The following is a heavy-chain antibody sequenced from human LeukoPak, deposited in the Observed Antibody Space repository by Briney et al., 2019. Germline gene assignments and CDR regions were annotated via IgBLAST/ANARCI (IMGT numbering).Heavy chain of an antibody. CDR3: ARPVAVAGSYYFDS. Sequence: KPSETLSLTCTVSGGSVSSSSYYWGWIRQPPGKGLEWIGSIYYSGSTYYNPSLKSRVTISIDTSKNQFSLKLSSVSAADTAVYYCARPVAVAGSYYFDSWGQGTLVTVSS. CDR2: IYYSGST. V-gene: IGHV4-39*01. J-gene: IGHJ4*02. D-gene: IGHD6-13*01. CDR1: GGSVSSSSYY.